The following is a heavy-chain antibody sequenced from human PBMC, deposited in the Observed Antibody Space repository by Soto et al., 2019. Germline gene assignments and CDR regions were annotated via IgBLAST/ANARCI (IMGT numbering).Heavy chain of an antibody. CDR1: GFTFSTYW. CDR3: ARELSAFGMDV. Sequence: GGSLRLSCAASGFTFSTYWMHWVRQAPGSGLVWVSRLNSDGSGTDYADSVKGRFTISRDDAKNTLYLQMNSLRAEDTAIYYCARELSAFGMDVWGQGTTVTVSS. J-gene: IGHJ6*02. CDR2: LNSDGSGT. V-gene: IGHV3-74*01. D-gene: IGHD3-16*02.